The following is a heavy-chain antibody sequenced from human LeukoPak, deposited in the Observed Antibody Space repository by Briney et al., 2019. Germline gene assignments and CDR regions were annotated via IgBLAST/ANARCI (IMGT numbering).Heavy chain of an antibody. V-gene: IGHV4-4*07. D-gene: IGHD6-13*01. CDR1: GGSISSYY. J-gene: IGHJ4*02. CDR3: ARGIAAAAADS. CDR2: IYSTGST. Sequence: SETLSLTCIVSGGSISSYYWSWIRQPAGKGLEWIGRIYSTGSTNYNPSLKSRVTMSVDTSKNHFSLKLSSVTAADTAVYYCARGIAAAAADSWGQGTLVTVSS.